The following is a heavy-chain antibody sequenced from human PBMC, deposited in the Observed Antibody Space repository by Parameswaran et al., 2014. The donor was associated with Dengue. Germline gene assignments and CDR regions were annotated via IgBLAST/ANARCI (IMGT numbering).Heavy chain of an antibody. D-gene: IGHD5-24*01. CDR2: ISWNSGSI. Sequence: PGKGLEWVSGISWNSGSIGYADSVKGRFTISRDNAKNSLYLQMNSLRAEDTALYYCATTIMPYVGLGWFDPWGQGTLVTVSS. J-gene: IGHJ5*02. V-gene: IGHV3-9*01. CDR3: ATTIMPYVGLGWFDP.